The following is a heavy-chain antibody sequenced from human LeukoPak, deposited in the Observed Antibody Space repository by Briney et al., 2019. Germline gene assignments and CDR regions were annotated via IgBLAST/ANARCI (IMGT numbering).Heavy chain of an antibody. CDR3: TRDSGLSGYDLLDY. Sequence: GGSLRLSCAAAGFPFRTYWINWVRQAPGKGLEWVANIKNDGGEKYYVDSVKGRFTISRENAENSLFLQKNTLRVEDTAVYYCTRDSGLSGYDLLDYWGQGTLVTVSS. D-gene: IGHD5-12*01. J-gene: IGHJ4*02. CDR1: GFPFRTYW. CDR2: IKNDGGEK. V-gene: IGHV3-7*01.